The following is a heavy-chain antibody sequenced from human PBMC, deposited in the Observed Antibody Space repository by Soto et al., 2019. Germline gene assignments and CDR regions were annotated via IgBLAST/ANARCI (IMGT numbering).Heavy chain of an antibody. D-gene: IGHD3-3*01. CDR2: NNPSGGST. V-gene: IGHV1-46*01. CDR3: ARTSAGITIFGVVIPPYGMDV. J-gene: IGHJ6*02. Sequence: ASVKVCCKASGCTFTCYYMHWVPKAPGRGLEWMGINNPSGGSTSYAQKFQGRVTMTRDTYTSTVYMELSSLRSEDAAVYYCARTSAGITIFGVVIPPYGMDVWG. CDR1: GCTFTCYY.